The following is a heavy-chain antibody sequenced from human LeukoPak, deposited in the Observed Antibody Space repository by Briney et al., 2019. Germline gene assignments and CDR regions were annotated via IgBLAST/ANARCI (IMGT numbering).Heavy chain of an antibody. J-gene: IGHJ5*02. CDR1: GDSISSDTYY. CDR3: ARDFRPRSSWFLFDP. V-gene: IGHV4-61*02. D-gene: IGHD6-13*01. CDR2: IYTSG. Sequence: SSETLSLTCTVSGDSISSDTYYWSWLRQPAGKGLQWIGRIYTSGSTDYNPTNYNPSLQSRVTISVDTSKNQFSLRLTSVTAADTAVYYRARDFRPRSSWFLFDPWGQGTLVTVSS.